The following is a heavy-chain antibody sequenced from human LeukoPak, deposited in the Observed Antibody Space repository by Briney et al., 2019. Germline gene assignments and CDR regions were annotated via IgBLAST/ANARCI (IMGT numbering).Heavy chain of an antibody. D-gene: IGHD3-10*01. V-gene: IGHV3-23*01. Sequence: GGSLRLSCAASGFTFSSYAMSWVRQAPGKGLEWGSAISGSGGSTYYADSVKGRFTISRDNSKNTLYLQMNSLRAEDTAVYYCAPRSGSYFDYWGQGTLVTVSS. CDR2: ISGSGGST. J-gene: IGHJ4*02. CDR1: GFTFSSYA. CDR3: APRSGSYFDY.